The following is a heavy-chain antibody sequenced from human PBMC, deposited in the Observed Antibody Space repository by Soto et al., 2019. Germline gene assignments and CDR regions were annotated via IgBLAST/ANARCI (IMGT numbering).Heavy chain of an antibody. Sequence: SVKVSCKASGGTFSSYAISWVRQAPGQGLEWMGGIIPIFGTANYAQKFQGRVTITADESTSTAYMELSGLRSEDTAVYYCARGVAGGSYYSFDYWGQGTLVTVFS. J-gene: IGHJ4*02. CDR1: GGTFSSYA. D-gene: IGHD1-26*01. V-gene: IGHV1-69*13. CDR3: ARGVAGGSYYSFDY. CDR2: IIPIFGTA.